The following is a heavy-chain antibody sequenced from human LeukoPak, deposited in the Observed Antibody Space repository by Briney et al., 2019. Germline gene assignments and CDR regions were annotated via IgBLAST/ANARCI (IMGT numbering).Heavy chain of an antibody. J-gene: IGHJ4*02. V-gene: IGHV1-18*01. CDR3: ARGRAEMATITGVYYFDY. CDR1: GYTFTSYD. D-gene: IGHD5-24*01. Sequence: GASVKVSCKASGYTFTSYDISWVRQAPGQGLEWMGWIRAYNGNTNYAQKLQGRVTMTTDTSTSTAYMELRSLRSDNTAVYYCARGRAEMATITGVYYFDYWGQGTLVTISS. CDR2: IRAYNGNT.